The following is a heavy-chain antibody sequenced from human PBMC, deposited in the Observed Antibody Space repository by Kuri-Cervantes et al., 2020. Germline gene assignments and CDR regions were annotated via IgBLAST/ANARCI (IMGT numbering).Heavy chain of an antibody. CDR2: INGDGRSS. V-gene: IGHV3-74*01. J-gene: IGHJ3*02. Sequence: GESLKISCAASGFTLSSYWMHWVRQVPGKGLVWVSRINGDGRSSSYADSVKGRFTISRDNAKNTLYLLMNSLRAEDTAVYYCAAAFDIWGQGTMVTVSS. CDR3: AAAFDI. CDR1: GFTLSSYW.